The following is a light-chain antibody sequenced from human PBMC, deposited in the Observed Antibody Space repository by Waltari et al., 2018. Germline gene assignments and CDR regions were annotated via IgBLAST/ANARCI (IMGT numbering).Light chain of an antibody. V-gene: IGLV3-21*04. Sequence: SFVLTQPPSVSVAPGETARIPCEGDILGLKSLHWYQQKSGQAPVLVIYYDVDRPSGIPERFSGSKSGNTATLTISKAVAGDEADYYCQIWHGNDYHWVFGGGTRVTVL. CDR1: ILGLKS. CDR2: YDV. CDR3: QIWHGNDYHWV. J-gene: IGLJ3*02.